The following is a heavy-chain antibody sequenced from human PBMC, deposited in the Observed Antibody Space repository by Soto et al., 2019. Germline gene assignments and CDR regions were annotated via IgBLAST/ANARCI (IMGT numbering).Heavy chain of an antibody. D-gene: IGHD4-17*01. CDR2: ISYDGSNK. J-gene: IGHJ4*02. CDR3: AKDLKYGDYVLDY. V-gene: IGHV3-30*18. Sequence: GGSLRLSCAASGFTFSSYGMHWVRQAPGKGLEWVAVISYDGSNKYYADSVKGRFTISRDNSKNTLYLQMNSLRAEDTAVYYCAKDLKYGDYVLDYWGQGTLVTVSS. CDR1: GFTFSSYG.